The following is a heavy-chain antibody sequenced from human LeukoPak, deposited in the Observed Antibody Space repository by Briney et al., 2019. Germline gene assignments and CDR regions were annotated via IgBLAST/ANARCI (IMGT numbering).Heavy chain of an antibody. CDR1: GGSISSYY. J-gene: IGHJ4*02. V-gene: IGHV4-59*01. Sequence: SETLSLTCTVSGGSISSYYWSWIRQPPGKGLECIGYIYYSGSTNYNPSLKSRVTISVDTSKNQFSLKLSSVTAADTAVYYCARYYGSGSYYLDYWAREPWSPSPQ. D-gene: IGHD3-10*01. CDR2: IYYSGST. CDR3: ARYYGSGSYYLDY.